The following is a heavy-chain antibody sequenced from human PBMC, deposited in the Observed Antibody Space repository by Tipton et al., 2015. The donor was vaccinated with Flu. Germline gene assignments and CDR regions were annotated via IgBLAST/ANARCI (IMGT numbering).Heavy chain of an antibody. V-gene: IGHV1-45*02. CDR3: ARSSLTGLRPNVALDI. CDR1: GYTFTYRH. J-gene: IGHJ3*02. Sequence: QLVQSGAEVKKPGSSVKVSCKASGYTFTYRHLHWVRQAPGQAPEWMGWITPFNANTNYAQKFQGRLTITRDSSMTTAFMELSSLRSDDTAMYFCARSSLTGLRPNVALDIWGQGTLVTVSS. CDR2: ITPFNANT. D-gene: IGHD3-9*01.